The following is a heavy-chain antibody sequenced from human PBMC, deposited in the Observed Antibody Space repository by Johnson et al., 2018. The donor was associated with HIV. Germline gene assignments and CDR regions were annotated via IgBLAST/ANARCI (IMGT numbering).Heavy chain of an antibody. D-gene: IGHD3-22*01. CDR1: GFTFDDYA. Sequence: LLVQSGGGLVQPGRSLRLSCAASGFTFDDYAMHWVRQAPGKGLEWVSGISWNSGSIGYADSVKGRFTISRDNAKNSLYLQMNSLRAEDTALYYCAKDHDYYDSSGSILGAFDIWGQGTMVTVSS. CDR2: ISWNSGSI. J-gene: IGHJ3*02. V-gene: IGHV3-9*01. CDR3: AKDHDYYDSSGSILGAFDI.